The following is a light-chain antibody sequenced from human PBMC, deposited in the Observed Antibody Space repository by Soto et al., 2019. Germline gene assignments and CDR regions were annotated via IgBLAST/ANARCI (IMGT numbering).Light chain of an antibody. CDR3: QQYGRSPYT. CDR1: QSVSSNF. V-gene: IGKV3-20*01. J-gene: IGKJ2*01. CDR2: GAS. Sequence: EIVLTQSPGILSLSPGERATLSCRARQSVSSNFLAWYQQKPGQAPRLLIYGASSRATGIPHRFSGSGSGTDFTLTISRLEPEDFAVYHCQQYGRSPYTFGQGFKL.